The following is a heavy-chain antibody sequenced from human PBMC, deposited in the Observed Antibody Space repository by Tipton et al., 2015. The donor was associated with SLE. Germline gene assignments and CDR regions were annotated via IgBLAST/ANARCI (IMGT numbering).Heavy chain of an antibody. CDR3: ARLKRPSSGTNPLFDY. J-gene: IGHJ4*02. D-gene: IGHD3-22*01. CDR1: GGSISSSSYY. Sequence: TLSLTCTVSGGSISSSSYYCGWIRQPPGKGLEWIGSIYYRGSTYYNPTLKSRVTISVDTAKNQFPLKLSSVTAADTAVYYCARLKRPSSGTNPLFDYWGQGTLVTVSS. V-gene: IGHV4-39*06. CDR2: IYYRGST.